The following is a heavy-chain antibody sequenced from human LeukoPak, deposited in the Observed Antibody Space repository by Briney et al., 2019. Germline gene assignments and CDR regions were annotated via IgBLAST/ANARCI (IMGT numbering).Heavy chain of an antibody. J-gene: IGHJ4*02. D-gene: IGHD4-17*01. CDR2: IIPIFGTA. CDR1: GGTFSSYA. Sequence: ASVKVSCKASGGTFSSYAISWVRQAPGQGLEWMGGIIPIFGTANYAQKFQGRVTITADESTSTAYMELSSLRSEDTAVYYCASHMSVTHNFDYWGQGTLVTVSS. CDR3: ASHMSVTHNFDY. V-gene: IGHV1-69*01.